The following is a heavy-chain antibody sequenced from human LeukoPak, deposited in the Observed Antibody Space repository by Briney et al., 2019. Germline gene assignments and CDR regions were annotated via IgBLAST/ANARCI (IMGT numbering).Heavy chain of an antibody. CDR2: IYYSGST. Sequence: PSETLSLTCTVSGGSISSSSYYWGWIRQPPGKGLEWIGSIYYSGSTYHNPSLKSRVTISVDTSKNQFSLKLSSVTAADTAVYYCARHGFTMTPGAFDIWGQGTMVTVSS. V-gene: IGHV4-39*01. CDR1: GGSISSSSYY. D-gene: IGHD3-22*01. CDR3: ARHGFTMTPGAFDI. J-gene: IGHJ3*02.